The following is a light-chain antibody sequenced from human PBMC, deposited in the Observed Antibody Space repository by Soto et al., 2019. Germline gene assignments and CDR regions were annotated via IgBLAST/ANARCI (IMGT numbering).Light chain of an antibody. CDR2: GAS. CDR1: QGITSY. J-gene: IGKJ4*01. V-gene: IGKV1-9*01. CDR3: QQTRSYPST. Sequence: IQFNKSTSSLSASVGDSVPITFRASQGITSYLAWYQQKPGKAPNLLIYGASTLQSGVPSRFSGSGSGTDFTLTINSLQAEDFATYYCQQTRSYPSTLGGGTKVYIK.